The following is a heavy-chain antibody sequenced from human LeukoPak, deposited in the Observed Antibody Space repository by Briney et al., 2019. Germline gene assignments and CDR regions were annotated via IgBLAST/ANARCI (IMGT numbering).Heavy chain of an antibody. CDR3: ARGGSMIVVVIITFDY. V-gene: IGHV4-59*12. D-gene: IGHD3-22*01. J-gene: IGHJ4*02. Sequence: SETLSLTCTVSGGSISSYYWSWIRQPPGKGLEWIGYIYYSGSTNYNPSLKSRVTISVDTSKNQFSLKLSSVTAADTAVYYCARGGSMIVVVIITFDYWGQGTLVTVSS. CDR1: GGSISSYY. CDR2: IYYSGST.